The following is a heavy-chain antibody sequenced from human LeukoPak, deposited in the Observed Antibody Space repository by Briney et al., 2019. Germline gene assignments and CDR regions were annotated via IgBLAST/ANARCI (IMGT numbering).Heavy chain of an antibody. CDR2: IYSGGGT. CDR1: GFTVSSNY. Sequence: GGSLRLSCAASGFTVSSNYMSGVRQAPGRGLEGVSVIYSGGGTYYADSVKGRSTISRDNSKNTLYLQMNSLRAEDTAVYYCARDLVEYFDYWGPGTLVTVSP. CDR3: ARDLVEYFDY. D-gene: IGHD3-10*01. V-gene: IGHV3-53*01. J-gene: IGHJ4*02.